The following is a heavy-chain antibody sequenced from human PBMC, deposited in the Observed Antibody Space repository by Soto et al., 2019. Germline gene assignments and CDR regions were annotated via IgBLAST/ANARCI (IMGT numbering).Heavy chain of an antibody. V-gene: IGHV1-18*01. CDR2: ISAYNGNT. D-gene: IGHD3-10*01. CDR3: ARLYGVRGVKNWFDP. CDR1: GYTFTSYG. J-gene: IGHJ5*02. Sequence: ASVKVSCKASGYTFTSYGISWVRQAPGQGLEWMGWISAYNGNTNYAQKLQGRVTMTTDTSTSTAYMELRSLRSDDTAVYYCARLYGVRGVKNWFDPWGQGTLVTVSS.